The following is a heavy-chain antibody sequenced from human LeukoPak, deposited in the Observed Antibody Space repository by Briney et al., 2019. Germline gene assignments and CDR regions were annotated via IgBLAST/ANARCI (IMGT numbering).Heavy chain of an antibody. CDR1: GYTFTGYY. D-gene: IGHD3-22*01. CDR3: ARVHNYYDSSGSFDY. Sequence: ASVKVSCKASGYTFTGYYVHWVRQAPGQGLEWMGWINPTSGGTNYAQKFQGSVTMTRDTSISTAYMELSRLRSDDTAVYYCARVHNYYDSSGSFDYWGQGTLVTVSS. CDR2: INPTSGGT. V-gene: IGHV1-2*02. J-gene: IGHJ4*02.